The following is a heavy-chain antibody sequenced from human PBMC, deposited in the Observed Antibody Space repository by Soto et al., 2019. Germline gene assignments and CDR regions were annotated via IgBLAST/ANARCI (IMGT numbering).Heavy chain of an antibody. CDR1: GFSFNDYY. Sequence: GGSLRLSCAASGFSFNDYYMSWIRQAPGKGLEWLSCISTSGNTIYYADSVRGRFTISRDNAKNSLYLQMNGLRAEDTAVYYCAREGAYSSSWNWFDPLGQGTLVTVSS. CDR3: AREGAYSSSWNWFDP. V-gene: IGHV3-11*01. CDR2: ISTSGNTI. J-gene: IGHJ5*02. D-gene: IGHD6-13*01.